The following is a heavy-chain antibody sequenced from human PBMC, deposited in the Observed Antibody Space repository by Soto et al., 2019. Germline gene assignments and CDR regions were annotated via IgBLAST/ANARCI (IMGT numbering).Heavy chain of an antibody. J-gene: IGHJ6*02. D-gene: IGHD2-2*01. CDR1: PITVYNFAA. Sequence: EMQLLESGGGLGQPGGSLRLSCVASPITVYNFAAMSWVRQTPERGLEWGSTISGRGDHRYYADSVKGRFTISRDNSKNRLYLQMDGLRVDATAVYYCAKDRALENQTPYGMDVWGQGTTVTV. CDR2: ISGRGDHR. CDR3: AKDRALENQTPYGMDV. V-gene: IGHV3-23*01.